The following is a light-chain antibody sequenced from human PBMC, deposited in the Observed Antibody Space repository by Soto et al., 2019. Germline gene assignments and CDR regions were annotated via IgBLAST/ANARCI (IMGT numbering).Light chain of an antibody. CDR2: GAS. CDR3: QQYNNWPRT. J-gene: IGKJ1*01. CDR1: QSVSSN. Sequence: DIVMTQSPASLSVSPGERATLSCKASQSVSSNLAWYQQKPGQAPRLIIYGASTRATGIPARFSGSGSGTECTLTISSLQSEDFAVYYCQQYNNWPRTLGQGTKVDIK. V-gene: IGKV3-15*01.